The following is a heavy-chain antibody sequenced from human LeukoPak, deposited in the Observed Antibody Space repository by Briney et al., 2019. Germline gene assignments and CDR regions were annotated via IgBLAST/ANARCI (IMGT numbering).Heavy chain of an antibody. CDR2: ISGSGSST. Sequence: GGSLRLSCAASGFTFSSYAMIWVRQAPGKGLEWVSVISGSGSSTDYADSVKGRFTISRDNSKNALYLQMNSLRVEDTAVYYCAKDPPRSRAIVDAFDVWGQGTTVTVSS. V-gene: IGHV3-23*01. CDR1: GFTFSSYA. J-gene: IGHJ3*01. CDR3: AKDPPRSRAIVDAFDV. D-gene: IGHD3-22*01.